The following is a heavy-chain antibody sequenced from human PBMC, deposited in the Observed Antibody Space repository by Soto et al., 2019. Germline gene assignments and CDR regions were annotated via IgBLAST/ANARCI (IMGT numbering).Heavy chain of an antibody. CDR2: ISSNGGTT. J-gene: IGHJ4*02. CDR1: GFTCSSYD. Sequence: EVQLAASGGGMVQPGGSLRLSCVASGFTCSSYDMHWVRQAPGKGLEYVSSISSNGGTTYYGNSVKGRFTSSRDNSKNTLSLQRGSLRADDMAVYYCVRRVSGNYDYWGQGTLVTVSS. CDR3: VRRVSGNYDY. D-gene: IGHD1-7*01. V-gene: IGHV3-64*01.